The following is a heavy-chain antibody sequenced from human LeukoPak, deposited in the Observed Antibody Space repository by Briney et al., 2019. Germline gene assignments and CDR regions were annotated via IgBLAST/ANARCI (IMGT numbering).Heavy chain of an antibody. CDR1: GFTFSNYW. D-gene: IGHD3-3*02. CDR3: ARTAFGNYFDY. J-gene: IGHJ4*02. Sequence: GGSLRLSCAASGFTFSNYWMHWVRQAPGKGLVWVSRINSDGSSTSYVDSVKGRFTISRDNAKNTLYLQMNSLRAEDTAVYSCARTAFGNYFDYWGQGTLVTVSS. V-gene: IGHV3-74*01. CDR2: INSDGSST.